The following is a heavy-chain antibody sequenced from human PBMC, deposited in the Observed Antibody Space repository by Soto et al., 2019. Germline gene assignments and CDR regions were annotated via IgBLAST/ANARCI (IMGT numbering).Heavy chain of an antibody. CDR1: RYSFASYW. D-gene: IGHD1-1*01. CDR3: ERTRMPSQGFYNAGMDL. Sequence: PGAYLKISCQRSRYSFASYWIGWVRQMPGKGLEWMGIIYPGDSDTRYSPSFQGQVTISADKSLRTAYLQWTSLKASDTALYYCERTRMPSQGFYNAGMDLWGQGTTVTVPS. CDR2: IYPGDSDT. J-gene: IGHJ6*02. V-gene: IGHV5-51*01.